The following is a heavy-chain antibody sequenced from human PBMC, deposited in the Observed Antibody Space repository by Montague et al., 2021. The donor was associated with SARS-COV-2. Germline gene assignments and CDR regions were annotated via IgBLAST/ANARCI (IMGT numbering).Heavy chain of an antibody. CDR1: GFTFSNYW. CDR2: TSSVDSST. Sequence: SLRLSLSASGFTFSNYWMHWVRQAPGKGLVWVSRTSSVDSSTIYADSVKGRFTVSRDSAKNTLYLQMSSLRAEDTAVYYCELHPYGDYEDYWGQGTLVTVSS. D-gene: IGHD4-17*01. J-gene: IGHJ4*02. CDR3: ELHPYGDYEDY. V-gene: IGHV3-74*01.